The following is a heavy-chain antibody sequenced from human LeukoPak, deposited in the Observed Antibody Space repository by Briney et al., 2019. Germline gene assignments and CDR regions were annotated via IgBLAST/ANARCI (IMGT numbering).Heavy chain of an antibody. Sequence: ASETLSLTCTVSGGSISSHYWSWIRQPPGKGLEWIGHIYQSGTSNYNPSLKSRVTISVDMSKNQFSLKQRSVTAADTAVYYCAREGYASGWNDFWGQGTLVTVSS. CDR3: AREGYASGWNDF. V-gene: IGHV4-59*11. J-gene: IGHJ4*02. D-gene: IGHD6-19*01. CDR1: GGSISSHY. CDR2: IYQSGTS.